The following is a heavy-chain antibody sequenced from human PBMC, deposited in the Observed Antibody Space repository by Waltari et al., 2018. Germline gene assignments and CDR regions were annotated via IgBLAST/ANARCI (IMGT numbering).Heavy chain of an antibody. CDR3: AKDRSITIFGVVLSSAFDI. J-gene: IGHJ3*02. Sequence: EVQLLESGGGLVQPGGSLRLSCAASGFTFSSYAMRWVRQAPGKGREWVSAISGSGGSTYYADSVKGRFTISRDNSKNTLYLQMNSLRAEDTAVYYCAKDRSITIFGVVLSSAFDIWGQGTMVTVSS. CDR2: ISGSGGST. V-gene: IGHV3-23*01. CDR1: GFTFSSYA. D-gene: IGHD3-3*01.